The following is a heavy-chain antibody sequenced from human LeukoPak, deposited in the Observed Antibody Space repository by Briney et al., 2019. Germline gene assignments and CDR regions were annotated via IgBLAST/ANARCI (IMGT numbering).Heavy chain of an antibody. CDR3: ARATFGNYYDFDY. D-gene: IGHD1-26*01. V-gene: IGHV4-38-2*01. CDR2: IYHSGST. J-gene: IGHJ4*02. CDR1: GYSISSGYY. Sequence: PWETLSLTCAVSGYSISSGYYWGWIRQPPGKGLEWIGSIYHSGSTYYNPSLKSRVTISVDTSKNQFSLKLSSVTAADTAVYHCARATFGNYYDFDYWGQGTPVTVSS.